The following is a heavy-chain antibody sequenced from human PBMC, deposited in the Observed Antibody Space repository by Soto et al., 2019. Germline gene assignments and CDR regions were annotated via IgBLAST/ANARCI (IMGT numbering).Heavy chain of an antibody. Sequence: GASVKVSCKASGYTFTSYDINWVRQATGQGLERMGWMNPNSGNTGYAQKFQGRVTMTRNTSISTAYMELSSLRSEDTAVYYCARYCSGGSCYTDENLIDDFDIWGQGTMVT. CDR3: ARYCSGGSCYTDENLIDDFDI. CDR1: GYTFTSYD. CDR2: MNPNSGNT. V-gene: IGHV1-8*01. D-gene: IGHD2-15*01. J-gene: IGHJ3*02.